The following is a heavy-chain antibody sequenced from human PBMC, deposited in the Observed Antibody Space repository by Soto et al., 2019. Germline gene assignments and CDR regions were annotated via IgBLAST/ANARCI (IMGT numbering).Heavy chain of an antibody. J-gene: IGHJ6*02. CDR1: GFSFSSFD. Sequence: GGSLRLSCAASGFSFSSFDMHWVRQATGKGLEWVSTIGTSGDTYYSGSVKGRFTISRENDEKSLYLQMNSLRAGDTAVYYCTRDLYYSSGRYFYPRVMAVWGHDTTVTLSS. CDR2: IGTSGDT. V-gene: IGHV3-13*04. D-gene: IGHD6-19*01. CDR3: TRDLYYSSGRYFYPRVMAV.